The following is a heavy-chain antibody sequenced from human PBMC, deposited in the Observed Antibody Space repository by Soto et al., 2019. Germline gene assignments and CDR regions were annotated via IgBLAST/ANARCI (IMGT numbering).Heavy chain of an antibody. V-gene: IGHV3-21*01. CDR2: ISISSSYI. Sequence: GSLTLYYGASGFTFSGYTVNGDHQGQPQRLEWVSSISISSSYISYAASVNGRFTSSKDNATTSLCLQMNSLRAEDMAVYYCARGESMIVVVTVFDPCRSGTLVTV. D-gene: IGHD3-22*01. CDR3: ARGESMIVVVTVFDP. J-gene: IGHJ5*02. CDR1: GFTFSGYT.